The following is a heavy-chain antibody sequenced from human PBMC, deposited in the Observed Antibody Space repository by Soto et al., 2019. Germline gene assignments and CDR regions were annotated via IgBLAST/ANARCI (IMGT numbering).Heavy chain of an antibody. V-gene: IGHV4-59*01. CDR1: GGSISTYY. D-gene: IGHD4-17*01. Sequence: SETLSLTCTVSGGSISTYYWSWIRQPPGKGLEWIGYVYKSGRTKYNPSLKSRVTIWESTSKNQVSLRLTSVTAADTAVYYCARDRQHTYGNCFDPWGQGTLVTVSS. CDR2: VYKSGRT. CDR3: ARDRQHTYGNCFDP. J-gene: IGHJ5*02.